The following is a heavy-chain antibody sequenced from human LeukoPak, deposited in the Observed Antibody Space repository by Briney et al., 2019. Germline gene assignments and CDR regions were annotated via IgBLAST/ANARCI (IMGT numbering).Heavy chain of an antibody. D-gene: IGHD6-19*01. J-gene: IGHJ1*01. V-gene: IGHV3-23*01. CDR2: VSGSGSST. CDR3: AKDWYTSGSGYFQN. Sequence: QPGGSLRPSCAASGFRFSTYAINWVRQAPGKGLEWVSSVSGSGSSTYYTDSVKGRFTISRGNSNNTVYLQMTSLRAEDTALYYCAKDWYTSGSGYFQNWGQGTLVIVSS. CDR1: GFRFSTYA.